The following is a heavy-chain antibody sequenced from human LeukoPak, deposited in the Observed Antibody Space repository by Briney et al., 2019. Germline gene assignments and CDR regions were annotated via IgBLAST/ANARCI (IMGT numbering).Heavy chain of an antibody. CDR2: IYSSGST. J-gene: IGHJ4*02. V-gene: IGHV3-53*01. D-gene: IGHD3-22*01. Sequence: GGSLRLSCAASGFTFSSYSMSWVRQAPGKGLEWVSVIYSSGSTYYADSVKGRFTISRDNSKNTLYLQMNSLRAEDTAVYYCAITYYYDSSGDYWGQGTLVTVSS. CDR3: AITYYYDSSGDY. CDR1: GFTFSSYS.